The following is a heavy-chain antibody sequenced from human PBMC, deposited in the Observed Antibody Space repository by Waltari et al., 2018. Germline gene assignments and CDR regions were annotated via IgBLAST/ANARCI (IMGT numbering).Heavy chain of an antibody. CDR1: GCIFSNYG. D-gene: IGHD2-15*01. CDR3: AKANRHSGQDNWFDP. J-gene: IGHJ5*02. V-gene: IGHV3-30*18. Sequence: QGQLVESGGGVVQPGRSLRLTCTASGCIFSNYGMPWVRQAPGKGLEWVAVISFDGLDKRYADSVKGRFTISRDNSKNTLFLELNSLTTDDTGVYFCAKANRHSGQDNWFDPWGHGAPVTVSS. CDR2: ISFDGLDK.